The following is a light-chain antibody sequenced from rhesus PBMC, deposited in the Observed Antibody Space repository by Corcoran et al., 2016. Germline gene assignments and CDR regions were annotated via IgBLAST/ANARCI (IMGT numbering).Light chain of an antibody. CDR2: GAS. CDR1: QSVGSY. Sequence: ETVVTQSPATLSLSPGERATLSCRASQSVGSYLAWSQQKPGQAPRPLIYGASSRATGIPDRFSGRGSGTDFTLTISSLEPEDVGVYYCQQSSNLFTFGPGTKLDIK. V-gene: IGKV3-24*04. CDR3: QQSSNLFT. J-gene: IGKJ3*01.